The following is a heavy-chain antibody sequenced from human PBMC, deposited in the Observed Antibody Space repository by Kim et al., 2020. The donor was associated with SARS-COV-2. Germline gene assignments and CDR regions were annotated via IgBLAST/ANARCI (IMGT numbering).Heavy chain of an antibody. Sequence: GGSLRLSCAASGFTFSTFAMAWVRQAPGKGLEWLSSIDDGGETTYYAGSVKGRFTISRDNSKNTLFLQMNSLGAEEAALYYCVKDKCTYTKGWSFDYLG. D-gene: IGHD3-16*01. J-gene: IGHJ4*01. CDR3: VKDKCTYTKGWSFDY. CDR1: GFTFSTFA. V-gene: IGHV3-23*01. CDR2: IDDGGETT.